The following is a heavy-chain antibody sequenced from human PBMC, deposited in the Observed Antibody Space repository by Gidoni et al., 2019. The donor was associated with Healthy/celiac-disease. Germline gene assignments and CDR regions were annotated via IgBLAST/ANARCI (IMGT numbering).Heavy chain of an antibody. CDR1: GSTCTSYG. CDR2: SSAYNGNT. CDR3: ARGPLDGYTYDFFDY. V-gene: IGHV1-18*01. Sequence: QVQLVQDGAEVKKPGASVQVSGKASGSTCTSYGISWVRQAPGQGLEWMGWSSAYNGNTNSAQKLQGRVTMTTDTSTSTAYMELRSLRSDYTAVYYCARGPLDGYTYDFFDYWGQGTLVTVSS. D-gene: IGHD3-3*01. J-gene: IGHJ4*02.